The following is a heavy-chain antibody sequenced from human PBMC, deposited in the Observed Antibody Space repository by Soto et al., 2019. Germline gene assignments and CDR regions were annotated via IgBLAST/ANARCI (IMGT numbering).Heavy chain of an antibody. J-gene: IGHJ4*02. D-gene: IGHD1-1*01. CDR1: GFTVSSNY. V-gene: IGHV3-11*06. Sequence: PGGSLRLSCAASGFTVSSNYMSWVRQAPGKGLEWISYSSNSGTFSRYADSVKGRFSISRDNTKNLLYLQMNSLRAEDTAVYYCARSGDNYNRLDYWGQGTPVTVSS. CDR3: ARSGDNYNRLDY. CDR2: SSNSGTFS.